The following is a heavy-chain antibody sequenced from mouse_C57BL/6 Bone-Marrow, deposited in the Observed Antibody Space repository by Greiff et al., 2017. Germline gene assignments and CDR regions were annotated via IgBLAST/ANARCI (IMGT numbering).Heavy chain of an antibody. CDR1: GYTFTSYW. V-gene: IGHV1-69*01. CDR3: APGYFDY. CDR2: IDPSDSYT. J-gene: IGHJ2*01. Sequence: QLQLKQPGAELVMPGASVKLSCKASGYTFTSYWMHWVKQRPGQGLEWIGEIDPSDSYTNYNQKFKGKSTLTVDKSSSTAYMQLSSLTSEDSAVYYCAPGYFDYWGQGTTLTVSS.